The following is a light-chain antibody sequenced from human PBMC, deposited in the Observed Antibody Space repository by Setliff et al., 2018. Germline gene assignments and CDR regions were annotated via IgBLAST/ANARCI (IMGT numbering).Light chain of an antibody. V-gene: IGLV1-40*01. Sequence: QSVLTQPRSVSGAPGQRVTISCTGSSSNIGADNDVHWYQQYPGTAPKLLIYGYSVRPSGVPDRFSGSRSGASVSLAITGLQPDDEADYYCQSYDNRLNAYIFGPGTKVTV. CDR1: SSNIGADND. J-gene: IGLJ1*01. CDR3: QSYDNRLNAYI. CDR2: GYS.